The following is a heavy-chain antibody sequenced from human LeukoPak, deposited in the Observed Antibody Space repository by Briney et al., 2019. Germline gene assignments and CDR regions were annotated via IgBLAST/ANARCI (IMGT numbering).Heavy chain of an antibody. V-gene: IGHV6-1*01. D-gene: IGHD3-16*02. CDR3: ARVSRIFSALRPYYYYGMDV. CDR2: TYYRSKWYN. J-gene: IGHJ6*02. CDR1: GDSVSSNSAA. Sequence: PSQTLSLTCALSGDSVSSNSAAWNWIRQSPSRGLEWLGRTYYRSKWYNDYAVSVKSRITINPDTSKNQFSLQLNSVTPEDTAVYYCARVSRIFSALRPYYYYGMDVWGQGTTVTVSS.